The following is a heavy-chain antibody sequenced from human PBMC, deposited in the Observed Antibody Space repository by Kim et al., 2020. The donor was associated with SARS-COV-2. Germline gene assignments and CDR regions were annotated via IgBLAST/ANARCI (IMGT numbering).Heavy chain of an antibody. J-gene: IGHJ4*02. D-gene: IGHD6-13*01. V-gene: IGHV3-23*01. Sequence: YAAYVKGRFTISRDNSKNTLYLQMSSLRVEDTAVYYCAKDAHNNSWEIDSWGQGTLVTVSS. CDR3: AKDAHNNSWEIDS.